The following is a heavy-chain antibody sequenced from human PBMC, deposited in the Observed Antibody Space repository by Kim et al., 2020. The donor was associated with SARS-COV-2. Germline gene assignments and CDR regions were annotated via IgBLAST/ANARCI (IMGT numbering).Heavy chain of an antibody. Sequence: NPSLKGRVTISVAKSKNQFSLKLGSVTAADTAVYYCAREGHMTSDAFDIWGQGTMVTVSS. D-gene: IGHD2-21*02. CDR3: AREGHMTSDAFDI. J-gene: IGHJ3*02. V-gene: IGHV4-4*02.